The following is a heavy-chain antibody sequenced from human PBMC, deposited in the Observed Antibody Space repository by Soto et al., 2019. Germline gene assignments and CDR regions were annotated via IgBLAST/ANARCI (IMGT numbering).Heavy chain of an antibody. D-gene: IGHD1-26*01. CDR2: IKSKTDGGTA. Sequence: EVQLVESGGGFVQPGGSLRLSCVASRFSFTNAWMSWVRQAPGKGPEWVGRIKSKTDGGTADYAAPVKGRFTISRDDSQNTLYLHMDSLKTEDTALYHCSTDIGIYGGDIWGQGTTVTVSS. CDR3: STDIGIYGGDI. V-gene: IGHV3-15*01. CDR1: RFSFTNAW. J-gene: IGHJ6*02.